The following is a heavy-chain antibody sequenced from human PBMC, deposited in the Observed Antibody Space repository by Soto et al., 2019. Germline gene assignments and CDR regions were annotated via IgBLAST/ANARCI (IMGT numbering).Heavy chain of an antibody. D-gene: IGHD6-6*01. CDR1: GFTFRQYG. CDR2: IFYDESKE. J-gene: IGHJ6*02. V-gene: IGHV3-33*01. CDR3: ARDAAARDGRGDMDV. Sequence: QVQLVESGGGVVQPGRSLRLSCAASGFTFRQYGMHWVRQAPGKGLEWVAVIFYDESKEYYADSVRGRFTISRDNSNNMLYLQMNSLRGEDTALYYCARDAAARDGRGDMDVWGQGTTVTVSS.